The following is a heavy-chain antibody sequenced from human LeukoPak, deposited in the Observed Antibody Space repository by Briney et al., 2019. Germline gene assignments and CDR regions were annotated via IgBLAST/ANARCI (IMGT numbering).Heavy chain of an antibody. CDR3: AREILPGDFWSGYIDY. V-gene: IGHV1-18*01. J-gene: IGHJ4*02. D-gene: IGHD3-3*01. Sequence: GASVKVSCKASGYTFTNYGLSWVRQAPGQGLEWMGWISGYNGNATYTQKLQGRVIMTTDTSTTTAYMDLRRLRSDDTAVYYCAREILPGDFWSGYIDYWGQGTLVTVSS. CDR2: ISGYNGNA. CDR1: GYTFTNYG.